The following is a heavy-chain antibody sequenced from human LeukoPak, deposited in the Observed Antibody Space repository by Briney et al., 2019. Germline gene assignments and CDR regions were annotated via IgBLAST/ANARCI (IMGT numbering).Heavy chain of an antibody. D-gene: IGHD2-8*01. CDR1: GYSFTSYW. CDR3: ARRGYCTNGVCLHVDY. V-gene: IGHV5-51*01. J-gene: IGHJ4*02. Sequence: GESLKISCKGSGYSFTSYWIGWVRQMPGKGLEWMGIIYPGDSHTRYSPSFQGQVTISADRSISTAYLQWSSLKASDTAMYYCARRGYCTNGVCLHVDYWGQGTLVTVSS. CDR2: IYPGDSHT.